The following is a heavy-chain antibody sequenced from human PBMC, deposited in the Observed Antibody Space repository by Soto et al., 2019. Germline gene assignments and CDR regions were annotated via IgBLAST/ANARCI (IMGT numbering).Heavy chain of an antibody. V-gene: IGHV3-23*01. CDR1: GFTLSMSA. J-gene: IGHJ3*01. CDR3: AKDRGIIVTAGDAFDA. CDR2: ISDSGDMT. Sequence: PWGSLRLSCASSGFTLSMSAVNWVRQAPGKGLEWVSYISDSGDMTYYADSVKGRFTISRDRSKNTVSLQMDSLRAEDTAVYYCAKDRGIIVTAGDAFDAWGQGKQVIVS. D-gene: IGHD3-16*02.